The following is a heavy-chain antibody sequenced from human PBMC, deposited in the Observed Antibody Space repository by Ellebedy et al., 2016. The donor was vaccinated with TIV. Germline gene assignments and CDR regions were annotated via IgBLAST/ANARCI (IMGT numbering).Heavy chain of an antibody. V-gene: IGHV1-69*13. CDR2: IIPIFGTA. J-gene: IGHJ4*02. Sequence: SVKVSXXASGGTFSSYAISWVRQAPGQGLEWMGGIIPIFGTANYAQKFQGRVTITADESTSTAYMELSSLRSEDTAVYYCARTAPGNYGRYFDYWGQGTLVTVSS. CDR1: GGTFSSYA. CDR3: ARTAPGNYGRYFDY. D-gene: IGHD4-11*01.